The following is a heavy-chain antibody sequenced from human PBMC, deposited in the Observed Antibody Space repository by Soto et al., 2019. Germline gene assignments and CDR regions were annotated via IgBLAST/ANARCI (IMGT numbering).Heavy chain of an antibody. D-gene: IGHD3-3*01. Sequence: ASVKVSCKASGYTFTSYAMHWVRQAPGQRLEWMGWINAGNGNTKYSQKFQGRVTITRDTSASTAYMELSSLRSEDTAVYYCARALYYDFWSGYNWFDPWGQGTLVTVSS. V-gene: IGHV1-3*01. CDR3: ARALYYDFWSGYNWFDP. J-gene: IGHJ5*02. CDR2: INAGNGNT. CDR1: GYTFTSYA.